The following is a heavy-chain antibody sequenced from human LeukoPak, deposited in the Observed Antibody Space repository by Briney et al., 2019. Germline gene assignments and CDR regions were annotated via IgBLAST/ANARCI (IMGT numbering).Heavy chain of an antibody. D-gene: IGHD3-3*01. CDR1: GGSISSGSYY. J-gene: IGHJ4*02. CDR3: ARATVGYDFWSGYYNYFDY. V-gene: IGHV4-61*02. Sequence: SQTLSLTCTVSGGSISSGSYYWSWIRQPAGKGLEWIGRIYTSGSTNYNPSLKSRVTISVDTSKNQFSLKLSSVTAADTAVYYCARATVGYDFWSGYYNYFDYWGQGTLVTVSS. CDR2: IYTSGST.